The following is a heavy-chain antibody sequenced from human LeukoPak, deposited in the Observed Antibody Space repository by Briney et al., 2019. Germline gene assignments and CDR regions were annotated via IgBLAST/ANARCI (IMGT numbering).Heavy chain of an antibody. Sequence: ASVKVSCKASGYTFTDYHIHWVRQAPGQGLEWMGRINPNSGATNYAQNFLGRVTMARDTSISTAYMELNSLTSDDTAVYYCARVLFRGSSRFDYWGQGTLVIVSS. D-gene: IGHD1-26*01. J-gene: IGHJ4*02. CDR1: GYTFTDYH. CDR2: INPNSGAT. V-gene: IGHV1-2*06. CDR3: ARVLFRGSSRFDY.